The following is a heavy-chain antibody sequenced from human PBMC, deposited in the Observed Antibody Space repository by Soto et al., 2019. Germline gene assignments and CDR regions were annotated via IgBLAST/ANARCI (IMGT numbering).Heavy chain of an antibody. CDR1: RGSIQSSTYY. CDR3: ARQTYLTYFNI. D-gene: IGHD3-16*01. J-gene: IGHJ3*02. V-gene: IGHV4-39*01. Sequence: PSETLSLTCTVSRGSIQSSTYYWGWIRQPPEKGLEWIGTVYNNGSPYFNPSLKRRLNLPANPSQNQFSLRLSSMTAADTAVDYCARQTYLTYFNIWGQGTMVTVSS. CDR2: VYNNGSP.